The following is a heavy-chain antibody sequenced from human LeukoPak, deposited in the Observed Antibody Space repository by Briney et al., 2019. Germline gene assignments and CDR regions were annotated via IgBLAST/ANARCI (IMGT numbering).Heavy chain of an antibody. D-gene: IGHD2-21*02. Sequence: ASVKVSCKAPGYTFISYGISWVRQAPGQGLEWMGWISGYNCNTNYAQNLQGRVTMTTDTSTSTAYMELRSLRSDDTAVYYCARGLGVVTAQSEQPKPRYFDLWGRGTQVTVSS. CDR3: ARGLGVVTAQSEQPKPRYFDL. J-gene: IGHJ2*01. CDR2: ISGYNCNT. V-gene: IGHV1-18*01. CDR1: GYTFISYG.